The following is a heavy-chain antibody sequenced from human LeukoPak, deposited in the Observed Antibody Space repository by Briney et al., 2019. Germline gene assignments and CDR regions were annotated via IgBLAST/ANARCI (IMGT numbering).Heavy chain of an antibody. CDR2: IKSDGSST. Sequence: GGSLRLSCVVSGFTFRTSWMAWVRQAPGKGLVWVSRIKSDGSSTSYAESVKGRFIISRDNAKNTLFLQMNSLRAEDTAMYYCVREGRDNGYDFDNWGQGNLVIVSS. CDR1: GFTFRTSW. J-gene: IGHJ4*02. D-gene: IGHD5-12*01. V-gene: IGHV3-74*01. CDR3: VREGRDNGYDFDN.